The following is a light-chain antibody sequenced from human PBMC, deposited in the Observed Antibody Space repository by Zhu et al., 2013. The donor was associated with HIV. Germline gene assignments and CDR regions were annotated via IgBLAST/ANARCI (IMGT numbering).Light chain of an antibody. CDR1: SSDVGGYNY. CDR3: SSYTSFNTLV. Sequence: QSALTQPPSASGSPGQSVTISCTGTSSDVGGYNYVSWYQQHPGKAPKLMIYEVSKRPSGVPDRFSGSKSGNMASLTVSGLQAEDEADYYCSSYTSFNTLVFGGGTKLTV. J-gene: IGLJ2*01. V-gene: IGLV2-8*01. CDR2: EVS.